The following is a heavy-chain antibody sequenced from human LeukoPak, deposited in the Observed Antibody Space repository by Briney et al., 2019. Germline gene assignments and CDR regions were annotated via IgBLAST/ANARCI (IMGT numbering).Heavy chain of an antibody. Sequence: GGSLRLSCVASGFTFSSYWMSWVRQAPGRGLEWVANIKQDGSDKNYVDSVKGRFTISRGNAKNSLYLQMHSLRAEDTAVYYCARDKVVGATHFDYWGQGTLVTVSS. V-gene: IGHV3-7*01. D-gene: IGHD1-26*01. CDR3: ARDKVVGATHFDY. CDR2: IKQDGSDK. CDR1: GFTFSSYW. J-gene: IGHJ4*02.